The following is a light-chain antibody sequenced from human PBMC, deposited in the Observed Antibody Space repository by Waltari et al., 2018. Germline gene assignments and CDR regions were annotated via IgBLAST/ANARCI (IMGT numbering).Light chain of an antibody. Sequence: DIQMTQSPSTLSASVGDRVTITCRASQTISSRLAWYQQKPGKAPKVLISKASTLESGVPSRFSGSGFGTEFTLTITSLQPDDFATYYCQHYNNYPLTFAGGTGWRSN. CDR1: QTISSR. CDR2: KAS. J-gene: IGKJ4*01. CDR3: QHYNNYPLT. V-gene: IGKV1-5*03.